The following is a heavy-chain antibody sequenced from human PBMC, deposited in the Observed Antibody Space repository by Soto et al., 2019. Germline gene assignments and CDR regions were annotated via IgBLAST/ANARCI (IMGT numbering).Heavy chain of an antibody. Sequence: QLQLQESGPGLVKPSETLSLTCSVSDDSINSDKYYWGWIRQPPGKGLEWIGSIYYRGNAYYNPSLQPRVTISLDKSKSQFSLKLNSVTAAASAVYFCARLEGLATISYYFDFWGPGALVTVSS. J-gene: IGHJ4*02. CDR2: IYYRGNA. CDR1: DDSINSDKYY. V-gene: IGHV4-39*01. CDR3: ARLEGLATISYYFDF. D-gene: IGHD3-9*01.